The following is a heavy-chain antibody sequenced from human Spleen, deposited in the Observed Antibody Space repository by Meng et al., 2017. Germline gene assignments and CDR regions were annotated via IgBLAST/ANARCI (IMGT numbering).Heavy chain of an antibody. J-gene: IGHJ4*02. CDR2: IYYSGST. CDR3: ARGQNYVWGPD. Sequence: SETLSLTCTVSGGSISSYYWSWIRQPPGKGLEWIGYIYYSGSTNYNPSLKSRVTISVDTSKNQFSLKLNSVTAADTAVYYCARGQNYVWGPDWGQGTLVTVSS. V-gene: IGHV4-59*12. D-gene: IGHD3-16*01. CDR1: GGSISSYY.